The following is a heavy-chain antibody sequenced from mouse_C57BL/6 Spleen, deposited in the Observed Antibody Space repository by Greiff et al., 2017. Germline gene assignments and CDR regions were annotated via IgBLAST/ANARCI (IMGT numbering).Heavy chain of an antibody. CDR3: ARGQDDYDGSFDY. CDR2: IYPGDGDT. Sequence: VQLQQSGPELVKPGASVQISCKASGYAFSSSWMNWVKQRPGKGLEWIGRIYPGDGDTNYNGKFKGKATLTADKSSSTAYMQLSSLTSEDSAVYFCARGQDDYDGSFDYWGQGTTLTVSS. CDR1: GYAFSSSW. J-gene: IGHJ2*01. D-gene: IGHD2-4*01. V-gene: IGHV1-82*01.